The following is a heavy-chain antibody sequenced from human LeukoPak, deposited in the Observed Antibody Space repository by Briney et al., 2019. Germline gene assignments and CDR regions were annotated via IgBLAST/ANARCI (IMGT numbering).Heavy chain of an antibody. J-gene: IGHJ4*02. V-gene: IGHV1-69*05. CDR2: IIPIFGTA. Sequence: GASVKVSCKASGGTFSSYAISWVRRAPGQGLEWMGGIIPIFGTANYAQKFQGRVTITTDESTSTAYMELSSLRSEDTAVYYCARSDIVAGRGLYWGQGTLVTVSS. D-gene: IGHD6-19*01. CDR3: ARSDIVAGRGLY. CDR1: GGTFSSYA.